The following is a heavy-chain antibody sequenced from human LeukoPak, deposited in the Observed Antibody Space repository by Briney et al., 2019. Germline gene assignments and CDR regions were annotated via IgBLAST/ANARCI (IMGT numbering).Heavy chain of an antibody. V-gene: IGHV1-18*01. J-gene: IGHJ4*02. CDR1: GYTFTSYG. Sequence: ASVKVSCKASGYTFTSYGISWVRQAPGQGLEWMGWISAYNGNTNYAQKLQGRVTMTTDTSTSTAYMELRSLRSDDTAVYYCARENFFTRITMIVASYFDYWGQGTLVTVSS. CDR2: ISAYNGNT. D-gene: IGHD3-22*01. CDR3: ARENFFTRITMIVASYFDY.